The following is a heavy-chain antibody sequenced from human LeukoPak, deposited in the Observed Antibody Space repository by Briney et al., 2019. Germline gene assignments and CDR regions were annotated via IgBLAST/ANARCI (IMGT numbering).Heavy chain of an antibody. D-gene: IGHD2-15*01. V-gene: IGHV1-18*01. Sequence: GASVKVSCKASGYTFTSYGISWVRQAPGQGLEGMGWISAYNGNTNYAQKLQGRVTMTTDTSTSTAYMELRSLRSDDTAVYYCARVLGGGSRSFWFDPWGQGTLGTVS. CDR3: ARVLGGGSRSFWFDP. J-gene: IGHJ5*02. CDR1: GYTFTSYG. CDR2: ISAYNGNT.